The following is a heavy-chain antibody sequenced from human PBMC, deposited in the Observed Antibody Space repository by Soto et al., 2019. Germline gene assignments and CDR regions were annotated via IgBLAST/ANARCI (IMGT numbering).Heavy chain of an antibody. Sequence: SSPRHYTKQGLEWMGWISAYNGNTNYAQKLQGRVTMTTDTSTSTAYMELRSLRSDDTAVYYCARVEGDYDLSVSASLGQGTLVIV. CDR3: ARVEGDYDLSVSAS. CDR2: ISAYNGNT. J-gene: IGHJ5*02. V-gene: IGHV1-18*01. D-gene: IGHD3-3*01.